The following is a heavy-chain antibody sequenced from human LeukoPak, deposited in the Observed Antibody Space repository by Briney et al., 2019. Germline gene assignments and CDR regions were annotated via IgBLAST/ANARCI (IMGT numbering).Heavy chain of an antibody. V-gene: IGHV1-18*01. J-gene: IGHJ4*02. D-gene: IGHD6-13*01. CDR3: ASSPPYSSSWYGKYYFDY. Sequence: ASVKVSCKASGYTFTSYGISWVRQAPGQGLEWMGWTRAYNGNTNYAQKLQGRVTMTTDTSTSTAYMELRSLRSDDTAVYYCASSPPYSSSWYGKYYFDYWGQGTLVTVSS. CDR2: TRAYNGNT. CDR1: GYTFTSYG.